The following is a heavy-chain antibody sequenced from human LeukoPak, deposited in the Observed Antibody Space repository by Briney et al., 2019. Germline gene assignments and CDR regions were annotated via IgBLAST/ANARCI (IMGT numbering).Heavy chain of an antibody. V-gene: IGHV4-59*08. CDR3: ARRKRGSGGPFDY. CDR2: MDYSGST. CDR1: GGSISSYY. D-gene: IGHD6-19*01. Sequence: SETLSLTCTVSGGSISSYYWSWIRQSPGTGLEWIGYMDYSGSTAYNPSLKSRVTISIDTSKKQFSLELSSVTAADTAIYFCARRKRGSGGPFDYWGQGTLVTVSS. J-gene: IGHJ4*02.